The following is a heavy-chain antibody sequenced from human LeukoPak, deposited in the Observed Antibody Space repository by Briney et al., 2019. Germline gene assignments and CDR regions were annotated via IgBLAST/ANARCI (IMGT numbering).Heavy chain of an antibody. CDR1: GFTFSSYA. CDR3: AKYAFGGVIVSTFDY. V-gene: IGHV3-23*01. J-gene: IGHJ4*02. D-gene: IGHD3-16*02. Sequence: GGSLRLSCAASGFTFSSYAMSWVRQAPGKGLEWVSAISGSGGSTYYADSVKGRFTISRDYSKNTLYLQMNSLRAEDTAVYYCAKYAFGGVIVSTFDYWGQGTLVTVSS. CDR2: ISGSGGST.